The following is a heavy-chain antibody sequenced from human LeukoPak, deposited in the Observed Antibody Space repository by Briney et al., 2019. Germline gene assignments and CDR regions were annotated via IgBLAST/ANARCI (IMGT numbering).Heavy chain of an antibody. CDR1: GDSITGINW. CDR2: IYHSGRT. V-gene: IGHV4-4*02. Sequence: SGTLSLTCAVSGDSITGINWWNWVRQPPGKGLEWIGEIYHSGRTNYNPSLKSRVAMSVDISNNQFSLKLSSATAADTAVYYCAKSHVVYYYGLDVWGQGTTVTVSS. CDR3: AKSHVVYYYGLDV. J-gene: IGHJ6*02.